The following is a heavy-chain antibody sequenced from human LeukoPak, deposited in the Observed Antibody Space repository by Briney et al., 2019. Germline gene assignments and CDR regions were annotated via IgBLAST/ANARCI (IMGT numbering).Heavy chain of an antibody. CDR1: GFTFSYYW. J-gene: IGHJ5*02. CDR3: ARDGFCSGGSCYPFLLDP. CDR2: IKPDGSAQ. V-gene: IGHV3-7*01. D-gene: IGHD2-15*01. Sequence: GGSLRLSCVGSGFTFSYYWVTWVRQAPGKGLEWVANIKPDGSAQYYADSVKGRFTISRDDSKNTLYLQMNSLRAEDAAVYYCARDGFCSGGSCYPFLLDPWGQGTLVTVSS.